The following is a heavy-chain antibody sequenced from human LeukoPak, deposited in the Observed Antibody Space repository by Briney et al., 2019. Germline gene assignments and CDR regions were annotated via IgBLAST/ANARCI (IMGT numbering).Heavy chain of an antibody. CDR1: GFTFSSYW. V-gene: IGHV3-7*03. J-gene: IGHJ3*02. CDR3: AKDGGSYFATDPFDI. CDR2: IKEDGSEK. Sequence: PGGSLRLSCAASGFTFSSYWMSWVRQAPGKGLEWVANIKEDGSEKYYVDSVKGRFTISRDNAKTSLYLQMNSLRAEDTALYYCAKDGGSYFATDPFDIWGQGTMVTVSS. D-gene: IGHD3-16*01.